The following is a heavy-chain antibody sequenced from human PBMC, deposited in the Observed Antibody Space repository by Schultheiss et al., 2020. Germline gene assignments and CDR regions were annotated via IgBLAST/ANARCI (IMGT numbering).Heavy chain of an antibody. CDR2: ISYDGSNK. CDR1: GFTFSSYA. CDR3: ARVPRVLRFLEWLLNY. J-gene: IGHJ4*02. V-gene: IGHV3-30-3*01. D-gene: IGHD3-3*01. Sequence: RGSLRLSCAASGFTFSSYAMHWVRQAPGKGLEWVAVISYDGSNKYYADSVKGRFTISRDNSQNTLYLQMNSLRAEDTAVYYCARVPRVLRFLEWLLNYWGQGTLVTVSS.